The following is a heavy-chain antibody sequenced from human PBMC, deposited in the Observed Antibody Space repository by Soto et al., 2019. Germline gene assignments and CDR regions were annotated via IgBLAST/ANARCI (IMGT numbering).Heavy chain of an antibody. CDR1: GYTFTSYY. CDR3: ARDSGGYTIFGVVTPRDYMDV. J-gene: IGHJ6*03. Sequence: GASVKVSCKASGYTFTSYYMHWVRQAPGQGLERMGIINPSGGSTSYAQKFQGRVTMTRDTSTSTVYMELSSLRSEDTAVYYCARDSGGYTIFGVVTPRDYMDVWGKGTTVTVSS. V-gene: IGHV1-46*03. D-gene: IGHD3-3*01. CDR2: INPSGGST.